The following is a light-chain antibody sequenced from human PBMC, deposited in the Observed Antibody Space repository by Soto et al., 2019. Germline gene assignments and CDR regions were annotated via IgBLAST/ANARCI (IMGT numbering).Light chain of an antibody. Sequence: EIVLTQSPGTLSLCPGERATLSFGAIQSVSSSYLAWYQQKPGQAPRLLIYGASSRATGIPDRFSGSGSGTDFTLTISRLEPEDFAVYYCQQYGSSPRLTFGGGTKVDIK. CDR3: QQYGSSPRLT. V-gene: IGKV3-20*01. CDR1: QSVSSSY. J-gene: IGKJ4*01. CDR2: GAS.